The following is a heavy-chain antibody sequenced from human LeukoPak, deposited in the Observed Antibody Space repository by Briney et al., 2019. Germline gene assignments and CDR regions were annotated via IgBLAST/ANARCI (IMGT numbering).Heavy chain of an antibody. Sequence: GGSLRLSCAASGFTFSSYSMNWGRQAPGKGLEWVSYIGSSISYADSVRGRFTISTDNAKNSLYLQMNSLRAEDTAVYYCARDRVEMATIAQAPYWGQGTLVTVSS. CDR2: IGSSI. CDR3: ARDRVEMATIAQAPY. CDR1: GFTFSSYS. D-gene: IGHD5-24*01. J-gene: IGHJ4*02. V-gene: IGHV3-48*01.